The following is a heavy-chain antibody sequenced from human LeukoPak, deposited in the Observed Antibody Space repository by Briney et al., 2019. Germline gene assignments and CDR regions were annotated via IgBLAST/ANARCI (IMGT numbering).Heavy chain of an antibody. D-gene: IGHD2-15*01. V-gene: IGHV3-23*01. CDR3: AKVTMVGWYFDL. CDR2: ISGSGGTT. CDR1: GFRFSTSA. J-gene: IGHJ2*01. Sequence: GGSLRLSCAASGFRFSTSAMTRVRQAPGKGLEWVSGISGSGGTTYDADSVKGRFTISRDNSKNTLDLQMNSLRVEDTAVYYCAKVTMVGWYFDLWGRGTLVTVSS.